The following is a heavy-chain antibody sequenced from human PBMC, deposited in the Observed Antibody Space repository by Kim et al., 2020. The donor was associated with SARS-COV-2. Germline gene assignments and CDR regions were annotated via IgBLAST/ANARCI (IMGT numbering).Heavy chain of an antibody. CDR1: DGSIISTYY. Sequence: SETLSLTCTVSDGSIISTYYWSWIRQPAGKGLEWIGRINTSGTTNYNPSLKSRVSMSVDTSKNQCSLKLTSVTAADTALYYCARGAYGSGSLGWFDSWGQGILVTVSS. CDR3: ARGAYGSGSLGWFDS. CDR2: INTSGTT. V-gene: IGHV4-4*07. J-gene: IGHJ5*01. D-gene: IGHD3-10*01.